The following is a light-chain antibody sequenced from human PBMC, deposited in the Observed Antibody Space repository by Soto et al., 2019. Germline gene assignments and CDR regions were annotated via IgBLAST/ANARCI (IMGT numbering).Light chain of an antibody. CDR1: HSNSGSNY. J-gene: IGLJ7*01. CDR3: VSWDNSLRGRV. Sequence: QSALTQPPSASGTPGQRVTISCSGSHSNSGSNYVYWYQQLPGTAPKLLIYSNDQRPSGVPDRFSGSKSGATASLAISGLRSDDEADYYCVSWDNSLRGRVFGGGTQLTVL. V-gene: IGLV1-47*02. CDR2: SND.